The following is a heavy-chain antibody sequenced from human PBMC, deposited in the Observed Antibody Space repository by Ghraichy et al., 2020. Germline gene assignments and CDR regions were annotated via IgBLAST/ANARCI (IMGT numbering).Heavy chain of an antibody. CDR1: GLMFSSYW. CDR3: SSGDTFDI. CDR2: INQDGREK. J-gene: IGHJ3*02. V-gene: IGHV3-7*03. D-gene: IGHD3-10*01. Sequence: GGSLRLSCTASGLMFSSYWMTWVRQAPGKGLEWVANINQDGREKYYAGSVKGLFTIFRDNAKSSLYLQMNILSAEDTAVYYCSSGDTFDIWGRGTMVTVSS.